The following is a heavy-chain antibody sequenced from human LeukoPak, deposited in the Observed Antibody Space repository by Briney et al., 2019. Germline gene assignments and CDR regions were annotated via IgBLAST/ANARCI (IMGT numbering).Heavy chain of an antibody. D-gene: IGHD6-13*01. J-gene: IGHJ6*03. CDR3: ARGRYSSSWYYYYYMDV. CDR1: GGSFSGYY. CDR2: INHSGST. V-gene: IGHV4-34*01. Sequence: SETLSLTCTVYGGSFSGYYWSWIRQPPGKGLEGIGEINHSGSTNYNPSLKSRVTISVDTSKNQFSLKLGSVTAADTAVYYCARGRYSSSWYYYYYMDVWGKGTTVTVSS.